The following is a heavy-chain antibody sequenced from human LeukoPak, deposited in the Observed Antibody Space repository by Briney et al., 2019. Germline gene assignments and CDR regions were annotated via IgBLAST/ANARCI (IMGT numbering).Heavy chain of an antibody. Sequence: GGSLRLSCAASGFTLSSYGMTWVRQAPGRGLAWVSAFSASDGSAQYAESVRGRFTISRDNSKNTLYLQMDSLRAEDTAVYYCAKARIAAAGTGAFDVWGQGTTVTVSS. J-gene: IGHJ3*01. V-gene: IGHV3-23*01. CDR3: AKARIAAAGTGAFDV. CDR1: GFTLSSYG. CDR2: FSASDGSA. D-gene: IGHD6-13*01.